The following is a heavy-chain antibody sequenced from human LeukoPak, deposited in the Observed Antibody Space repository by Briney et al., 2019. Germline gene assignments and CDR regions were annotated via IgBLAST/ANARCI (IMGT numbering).Heavy chain of an antibody. Sequence: GGALRLSCAASGFTFSRYGMHWVRQAPGKGLGGVAFIRYDGSNKYYADSVKGRFTISRDNSKNTLYMQMNRLRAEETAVYYCAKTYVWGSYAFDIWGQGTMVTVSS. CDR2: IRYDGSNK. CDR3: AKTYVWGSYAFDI. D-gene: IGHD3-16*01. V-gene: IGHV3-30*02. J-gene: IGHJ3*02. CDR1: GFTFSRYG.